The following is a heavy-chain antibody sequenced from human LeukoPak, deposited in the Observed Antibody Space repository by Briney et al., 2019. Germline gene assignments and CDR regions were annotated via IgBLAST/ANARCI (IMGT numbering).Heavy chain of an antibody. D-gene: IGHD6-13*01. V-gene: IGHV4-59*01. CDR1: GVSTSGYS. Sequence: SETLSLTCTVSGVSTSGYSWSWIRQPPGRGLEWIGYFHYSGSPNYNPSLKSRVTMSVDTSKSQFSLKLKSVTAADTAVYFCARDSAYSSSWPDAFDVWGQGTLVTVSS. CDR3: ARDSAYSSSWPDAFDV. J-gene: IGHJ3*01. CDR2: FHYSGSP.